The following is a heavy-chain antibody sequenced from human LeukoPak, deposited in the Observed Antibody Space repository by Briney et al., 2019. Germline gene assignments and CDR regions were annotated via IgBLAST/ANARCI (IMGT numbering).Heavy chain of an antibody. J-gene: IGHJ4*02. CDR3: ARVSWFGELLFHGY. V-gene: IGHV3-49*04. CDR1: GFTFGDYA. Sequence: GGSRRLSCTASGFTFGDYAMSWVRQAPGKGREWVGFIRSTAYGGTTEYAASVKGRFSISRDDSKSIAYLQMYSLKSEDTAVYYCARVSWFGELLFHGYWGQGTLVTVSS. CDR2: IRSTAYGGTT. D-gene: IGHD3-10*01.